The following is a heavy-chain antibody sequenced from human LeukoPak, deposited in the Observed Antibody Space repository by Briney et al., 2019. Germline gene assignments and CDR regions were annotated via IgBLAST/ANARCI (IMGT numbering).Heavy chain of an antibody. Sequence: GGSLRLSCAPSGFTFSSYWMHWVRQAPGKGLVWVARINSDGSNINYADSVKGRFTISRDNAKNTLHLQMDSLRAEDTAVYYCARAGYYRFDYWGQGTLVTVSS. J-gene: IGHJ4*02. CDR1: GFTFSSYW. CDR2: INSDGSNI. V-gene: IGHV3-74*01. CDR3: ARAGYYRFDY. D-gene: IGHD1-26*01.